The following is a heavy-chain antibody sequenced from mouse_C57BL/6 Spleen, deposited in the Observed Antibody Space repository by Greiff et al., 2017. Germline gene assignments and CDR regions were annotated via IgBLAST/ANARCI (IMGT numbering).Heavy chain of an antibody. V-gene: IGHV1-72*01. CDR3: ASGSSSFDY. CDR1: GYTFTSYW. J-gene: IGHJ2*01. Sequence: QVQLQQPGAELVKPGASVKLSCKASGYTFTSYWMHWVKQRPGRGLEWIGRIDPYSGGTKYNEKFKGKATLTVDKPSSTAYMQLSSLTSEDAAVYYCASGSSSFDYWGQGTTLTVSS. D-gene: IGHD1-1*01. CDR2: IDPYSGGT.